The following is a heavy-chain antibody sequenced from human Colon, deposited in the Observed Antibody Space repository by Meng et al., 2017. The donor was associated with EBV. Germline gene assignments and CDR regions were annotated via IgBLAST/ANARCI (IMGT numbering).Heavy chain of an antibody. CDR2: INHSGST. V-gene: IGHV4-34*02. Sequence: QVQLTQLGAGLLKPSENLSLTCAVYGGSFSGYYWTWIRQPPGKGLEWIGEINHSGSTNYNPSLKSRVTISVDTSKNQFSLKLSSVTAADTAVYYCARGLAWFRELLSINWFDPWGQGTLVTVSS. CDR1: GGSFSGYY. J-gene: IGHJ5*02. CDR3: ARGLAWFRELLSINWFDP. D-gene: IGHD3-10*01.